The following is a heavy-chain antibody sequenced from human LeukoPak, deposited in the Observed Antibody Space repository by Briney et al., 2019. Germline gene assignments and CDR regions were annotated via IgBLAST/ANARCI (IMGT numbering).Heavy chain of an antibody. CDR1: GFTFDDYG. J-gene: IGHJ4*02. Sequence: GGSLRLSCAASGFTFDDYGMSWVRQAPGKGLEWVSGINWNGGSPGYADSVKGRFTISRDNAKNSLYLQMNSLRAEDTAVYYCARLREIPVFGVVTKSTSYFDYWGQGTLVTVSS. V-gene: IGHV3-20*04. CDR3: ARLREIPVFGVVTKSTSYFDY. CDR2: INWNGGSP. D-gene: IGHD3-3*01.